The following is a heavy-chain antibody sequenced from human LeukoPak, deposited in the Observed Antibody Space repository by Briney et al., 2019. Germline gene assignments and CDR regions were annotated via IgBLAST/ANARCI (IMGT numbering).Heavy chain of an antibody. CDR3: AAALAIAVGGTTPGDY. CDR1: GFTFSIYS. D-gene: IGHD6-19*01. V-gene: IGHV3-21*06. CDR2: ITSSSSDI. J-gene: IGHJ4*02. Sequence: GGSLRLSCAASGFTFSIYSMNWVRQAPGKGLEWVSSITSSSSDIFYADSVKGRFTISRDNAKNSLYLKMNSLRVEDTAVYYCAAALAIAVGGTTPGDYWGQGTLVTVSS.